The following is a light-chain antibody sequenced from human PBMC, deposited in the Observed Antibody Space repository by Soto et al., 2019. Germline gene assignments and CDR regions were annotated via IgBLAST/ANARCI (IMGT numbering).Light chain of an antibody. CDR3: SSYTSSSTRAVV. V-gene: IGLV2-14*01. CDR1: SSDVGGYNY. Sequence: QSALTQPASVSGSPGQSITISCTGTSSDVGGYNYVSWYQQHPGKAPKLMIYDVSNRPSGVSNRFSGSKSGNTASLTISGLQAADEADYYCSSYTSSSTRAVVFGGGTKLTVL. J-gene: IGLJ2*01. CDR2: DVS.